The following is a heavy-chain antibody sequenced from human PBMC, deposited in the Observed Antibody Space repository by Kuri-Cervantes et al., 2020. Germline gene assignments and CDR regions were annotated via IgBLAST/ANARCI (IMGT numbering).Heavy chain of an antibody. CDR3: ATGWELRA. CDR2: IYYSGST. Sequence: SCTVSGGSIRSGGYYWSWIRQHPGKGLEWIGYIYYSGSTNYNPSLKSRVTISVDTSKNQFSLKLSSVTAADTAVYYCATGWELRAWGQGTLVTVSS. V-gene: IGHV4-31*02. CDR1: GGSIRSGGYY. J-gene: IGHJ5*02. D-gene: IGHD1-7*01.